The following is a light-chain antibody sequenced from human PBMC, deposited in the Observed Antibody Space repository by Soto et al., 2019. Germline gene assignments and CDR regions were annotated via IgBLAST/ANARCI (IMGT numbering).Light chain of an antibody. Sequence: QSVLTQPPSASGTPGQRVTISCSGSSSNVGGNIVNWYQQLPGTAPKLLIYANSNRPSGVPDRFSGSKSGTSASLAITGLRAEDEADYYCQSYDDSLSVYVFGTGTKVTVL. V-gene: IGLV1-40*01. CDR2: ANS. CDR3: QSYDDSLSVYV. J-gene: IGLJ1*01. CDR1: SSNVGGNI.